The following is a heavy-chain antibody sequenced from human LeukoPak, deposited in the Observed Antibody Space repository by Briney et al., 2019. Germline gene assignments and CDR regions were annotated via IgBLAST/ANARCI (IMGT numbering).Heavy chain of an antibody. CDR3: ARGEGAAMVRRVIKSYYYYYYMDV. Sequence: SETLSLTCTVSGGSISSSYYYWGWIRQPPGKGLEWIGSIYYSGSTYYNPPLKSRVTISVDTSKNQFSLKLSSVTAADTAVYFCARGEGAAMVRRVIKSYYYYYYMDVWGKGTTVAVSS. V-gene: IGHV4-39*07. D-gene: IGHD3-10*01. CDR1: GGSISSSYYY. CDR2: IYYSGST. J-gene: IGHJ6*03.